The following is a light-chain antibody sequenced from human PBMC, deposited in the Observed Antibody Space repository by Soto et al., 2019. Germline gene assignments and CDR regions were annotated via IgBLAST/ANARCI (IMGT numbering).Light chain of an antibody. CDR1: ESVGSN. CDR3: HQYDNWPKT. V-gene: IGKV3-15*01. J-gene: IGKJ5*01. CDR2: GAS. Sequence: EIVMTQSPVILSVSPGQGVTLSCRASESVGSNLAWHQQKVGQAPRLVIYGASTRATGIPARFSGSGSGTEFTLTISSLQSEDFAVYYCHQYDNWPKTFGQGTRLEIK.